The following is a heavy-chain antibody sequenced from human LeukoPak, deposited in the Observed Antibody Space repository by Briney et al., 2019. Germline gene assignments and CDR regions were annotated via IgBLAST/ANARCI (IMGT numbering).Heavy chain of an antibody. Sequence: GGSLRLSCAASGFTFEDYAMHWVRQAPGKGLEWVSGISWNSGSIGYADSVKGRFTISRDNAKNSLYLQMNSLRAEDTALYYCAKDRAAAGQYYFDYWGQGTLVTVSS. CDR1: GFTFEDYA. J-gene: IGHJ4*02. V-gene: IGHV3-9*01. CDR3: AKDRAAAGQYYFDY. CDR2: ISWNSGSI. D-gene: IGHD6-13*01.